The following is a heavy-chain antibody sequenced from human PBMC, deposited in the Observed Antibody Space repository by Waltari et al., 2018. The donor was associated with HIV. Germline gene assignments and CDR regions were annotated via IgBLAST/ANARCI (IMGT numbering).Heavy chain of an antibody. CDR2: INPSGGST. CDR3: ARVRRAVGASIDYFDY. J-gene: IGHJ4*02. CDR1: GYTFTSFY. Sequence: QVQLVQSGAEVKKPGASVQVSCKASGYTFTSFYMHWVRQAPGQGLEWMGMINPSGGSTTYAEKVQDRVTMTRDMSTRTVYMELSSLTSEDTAVYYCARVRRAVGASIDYFDYWGQGSLVTVSS. V-gene: IGHV1-46*01. D-gene: IGHD1-26*01.